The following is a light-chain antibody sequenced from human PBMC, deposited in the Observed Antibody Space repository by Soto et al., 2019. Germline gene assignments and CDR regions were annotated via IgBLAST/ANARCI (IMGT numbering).Light chain of an antibody. V-gene: IGKV1-39*01. CDR2: AAS. CDR3: QQCYSNPPYT. Sequence: DVQMTQSPSSLSASVGDRVTITCRASQSISSYLNWYQQTPGKAPKLLIYAASILQSGVPSRFSGSGSGTDFALTISSLQPEDFATYYCQQCYSNPPYTFGQGTKLEIK. CDR1: QSISSY. J-gene: IGKJ2*01.